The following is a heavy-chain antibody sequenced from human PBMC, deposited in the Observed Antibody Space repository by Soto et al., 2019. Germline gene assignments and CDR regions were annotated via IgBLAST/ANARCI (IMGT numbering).Heavy chain of an antibody. V-gene: IGHV3-23*01. CDR2: ISGSGGST. Sequence: GGSLRLSCAASGFTFSSYAMSWVRQAPGKGLEWVSAISGSGGSTYYADSVKGRFTISRDNSKNTLYLQMNSLRAEDTAVYYCANLPLLKLELPRYYFDYWGQGTLVTVSS. CDR3: ANLPLLKLELPRYYFDY. D-gene: IGHD1-7*01. J-gene: IGHJ4*02. CDR1: GFTFSSYA.